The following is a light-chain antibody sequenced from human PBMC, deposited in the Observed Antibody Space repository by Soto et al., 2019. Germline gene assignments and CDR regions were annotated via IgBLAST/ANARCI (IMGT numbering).Light chain of an antibody. V-gene: IGKV3-15*01. CDR3: HQYNYWPT. J-gene: IGKJ1*01. CDR2: GAS. Sequence: EIVMTQSPDILSVSPGERATLSCRASQSVSSNLAWYQQKPGQSPRLIIYGASTRATGIPVRFSGSGSGTEFTLTISSLQSEDFAVYYCHQYNYWPTFGQGTKVDI. CDR1: QSVSSN.